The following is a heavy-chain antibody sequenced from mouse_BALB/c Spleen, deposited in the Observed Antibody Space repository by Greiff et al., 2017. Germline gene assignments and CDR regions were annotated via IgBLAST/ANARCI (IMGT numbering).Heavy chain of an antibody. CDR3: AIYYGYDGFAY. J-gene: IGHJ3*01. V-gene: IGHV1-54*03. D-gene: IGHD2-2*01. Sequence: VKLMESGAELVRPGTSVKVSCKASGYAFTNYLIEWVKQRPGQGLEWIGVINPGSGGTNYNEKFKGKATLTADKSSSTAYMQLSSLTSDDSAVYFCAIYYGYDGFAYWGQGTLVTVSA. CDR1: GYAFTNYL. CDR2: INPGSGGT.